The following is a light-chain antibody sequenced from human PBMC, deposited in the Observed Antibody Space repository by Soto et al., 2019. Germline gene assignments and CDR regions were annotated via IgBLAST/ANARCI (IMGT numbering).Light chain of an antibody. J-gene: IGKJ4*01. CDR3: QQYGSSPGT. Sequence: EIVLTQSPGTLSLSPGETATLSCRASQSVSSSYLAWYQQKPGQAPRLLIYNAFNRATGIPDRFSGSGSGTDFTLTISRLEPEDFAVYYCQQYGSSPGTFGGGTKVEIK. CDR1: QSVSSSY. CDR2: NAF. V-gene: IGKV3-20*01.